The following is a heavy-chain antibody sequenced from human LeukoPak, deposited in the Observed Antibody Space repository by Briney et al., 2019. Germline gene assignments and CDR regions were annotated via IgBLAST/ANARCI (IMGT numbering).Heavy chain of an antibody. D-gene: IGHD4-17*01. V-gene: IGHV1-18*01. CDR1: GYTFISHG. CDR2: ISAYNGKT. CDR3: ARAWAGDSLYYFDY. J-gene: IGHJ4*02. Sequence: ASVKVSCKASGYTFISHGISWVRQAPGQGLEWMGWISAYNGKTNYAQKLQGRITMTTDTSTSSAYMELSSLRSEDTAVYYCARAWAGDSLYYFDYWGQGTLVTVSS.